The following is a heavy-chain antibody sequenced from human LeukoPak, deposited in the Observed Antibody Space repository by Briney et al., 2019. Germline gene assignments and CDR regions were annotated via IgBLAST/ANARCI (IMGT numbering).Heavy chain of an antibody. J-gene: IGHJ4*02. CDR2: INHSGST. Sequence: SETLSLTCAVYGGSLSGYYWRWVSHPPGKGLEWIGEINHSGSTNYNPSLKSRVTISVDTSKNQFSLRLSSVTAADTAVYYCARAYEYSSTCWYYFDYWGQGTLVTVSS. CDR1: GGSLSGYY. CDR3: ARAYEYSSTCWYYFDY. D-gene: IGHD2-2*01. V-gene: IGHV4-34*01.